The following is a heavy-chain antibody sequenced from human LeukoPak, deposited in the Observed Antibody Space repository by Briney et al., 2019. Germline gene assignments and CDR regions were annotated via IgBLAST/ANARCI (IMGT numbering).Heavy chain of an antibody. CDR1: GFTFSSYA. Sequence: GGSLRLSCAASGFTFSSYAMHWVRQAPGKGLEWVAVISYHGSNKFYADSVKGRFTISRDNSKNTLYLQMNSLRGEDTAVYYCARWAGAILTDYWGQGTLVTVSS. D-gene: IGHD1-26*01. CDR2: ISYHGSNK. V-gene: IGHV3-30*04. J-gene: IGHJ4*02. CDR3: ARWAGAILTDY.